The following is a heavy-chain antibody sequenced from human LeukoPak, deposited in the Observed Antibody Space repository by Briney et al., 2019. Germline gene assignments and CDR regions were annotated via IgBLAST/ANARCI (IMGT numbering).Heavy chain of an antibody. Sequence: GGSLRLSCAASGFTFSSYAMSWVRQAPGKGLEWVSAISGSGGSTYYADSVKGRFTISRDNSKNTLYLQMNSLRAEDTAVYYCAKDSPGYSSSWPRISDYWGQGTLVTVSS. J-gene: IGHJ4*02. V-gene: IGHV3-23*01. D-gene: IGHD6-13*01. CDR3: AKDSPGYSSSWPRISDY. CDR1: GFTFSSYA. CDR2: ISGSGGST.